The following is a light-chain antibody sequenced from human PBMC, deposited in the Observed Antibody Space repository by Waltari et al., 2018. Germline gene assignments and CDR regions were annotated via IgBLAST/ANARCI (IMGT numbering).Light chain of an antibody. CDR1: SSDVGGHNY. V-gene: IGLV2-14*03. J-gene: IGLJ1*01. CDR3: SSYTSSGTPYV. Sequence: QSALTQPASVSGSPGQSITISCTGTSSDVGGHNYVSCYQQHPGKAPKLIIYDVTDRPSGVSNRFSGSKFGNTASLTISGLQAEDEADYYCSSYTSSGTPYVFGTGTRVTVL. CDR2: DVT.